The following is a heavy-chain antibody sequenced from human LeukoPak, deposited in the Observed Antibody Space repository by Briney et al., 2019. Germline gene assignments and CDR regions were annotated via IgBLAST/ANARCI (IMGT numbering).Heavy chain of an antibody. CDR1: GYTFTGYY. Sequence: ASVKVSCKASGYTFTGYYMHWVRQAPGQGLEWMGRINPNSGGTNYAQKFQGRVTITTDESTSTAYMELSSLRSEDTAVYYCARGRDGYMGYFDYWGQGTLVTVSS. D-gene: IGHD5-24*01. CDR2: INPNSGGT. J-gene: IGHJ4*02. V-gene: IGHV1-2*06. CDR3: ARGRDGYMGYFDY.